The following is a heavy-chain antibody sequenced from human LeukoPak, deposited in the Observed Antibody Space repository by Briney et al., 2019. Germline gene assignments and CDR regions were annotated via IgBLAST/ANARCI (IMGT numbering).Heavy chain of an antibody. V-gene: IGHV4-38-2*02. J-gene: IGHJ4*02. CDR3: ASKSTYYDFWSGYPSVFDY. D-gene: IGHD3-3*01. CDR2: INHSGST. CDR1: GYSISSGYY. Sequence: SETLSLTCTVSGYSISSGYYWGWIRQPPGKGLEWIGEINHSGSTNYNPSLKSRVTISVDTSKNQFSLKLSSVTAADTAVYYCASKSTYYDFWSGYPSVFDYWGQGTLVTVSS.